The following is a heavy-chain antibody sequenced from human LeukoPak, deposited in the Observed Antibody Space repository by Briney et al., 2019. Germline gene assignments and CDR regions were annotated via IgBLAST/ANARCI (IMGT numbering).Heavy chain of an antibody. CDR2: ISAYNGNT. Sequence: WASVKVSCKASGYTFTGYYMHWVRQAPGQGLEWMGWISAYNGNTNYAQKLQGRVTMTTDTSTSTAYMELRSLRSDDTAVYYCARDVGEYCSSTNCYASHYWGQGTLVTVSS. V-gene: IGHV1-18*04. CDR1: GYTFTGYY. D-gene: IGHD2-2*01. CDR3: ARDVGEYCSSTNCYASHY. J-gene: IGHJ4*02.